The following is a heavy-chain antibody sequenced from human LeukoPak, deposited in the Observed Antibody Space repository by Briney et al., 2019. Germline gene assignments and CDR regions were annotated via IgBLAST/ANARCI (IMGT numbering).Heavy chain of an antibody. V-gene: IGHV3-74*01. CDR1: GFTFSNGW. D-gene: IGHD1-26*01. CDR3: ARYSGSYPFDY. J-gene: IGHJ4*02. Sequence: GGSLRLSCAASGFTFSNGWMHWVRHAPGKGLLWVSRINTNGITTTYADSVKGRFTISRDNAKNTLYLQMNSLRAEDTAVYYCARYSGSYPFDYWGQGTLVTVSS. CDR2: INTNGITT.